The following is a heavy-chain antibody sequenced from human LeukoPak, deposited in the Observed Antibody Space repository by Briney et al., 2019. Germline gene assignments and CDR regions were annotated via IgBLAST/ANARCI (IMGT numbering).Heavy chain of an antibody. CDR3: ARDRIQWLQGASHI. CDR1: GASISSYY. D-gene: IGHD6-19*01. J-gene: IGHJ3*02. CDR2: IFYSGST. Sequence: SETLSLTCTVSGASISSYYWSWIRQPPGKGLEWIGYIFYSGSTLYNPSLQSRVTISVDTSKNQISLKLTSVTAADTAVYYCARDRIQWLQGASHIWGQGTMVTVSS. V-gene: IGHV4-59*01.